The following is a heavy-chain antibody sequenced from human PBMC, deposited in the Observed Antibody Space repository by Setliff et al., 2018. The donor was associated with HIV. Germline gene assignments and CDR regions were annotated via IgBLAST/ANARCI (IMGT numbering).Heavy chain of an antibody. CDR2: ISGYSGHT. Sequence: ASVKVSCKTSGYTFSDYDVAWVRQAPGQGLEWMGWISGYSGHTSYAQNFQGRVTMTTDTSTNTAYLELRGLRSDDTAIYYCAREHGTSWPYFDFWGQGTLGTVSS. J-gene: IGHJ4*02. CDR3: AREHGTSWPYFDF. CDR1: GYTFSDYD. V-gene: IGHV1-18*01.